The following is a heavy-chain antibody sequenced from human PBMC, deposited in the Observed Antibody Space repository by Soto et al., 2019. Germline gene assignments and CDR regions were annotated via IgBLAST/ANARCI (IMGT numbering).Heavy chain of an antibody. V-gene: IGHV1-3*01. CDR2: INAGIGNT. D-gene: IGHD7-27*01. CDR3: AREKTVRVSGDS. CDR1: GYTLTSYA. Sequence: GASVKVSCKASGYTLTSYAMHWVRQAPGQRLEWMGWINAGIGNTKYSQNFQGRVTISRDTSASTVYMELNSLRSEDTAVYYCAREKTVRVSGDSWGRGTRVTFS. J-gene: IGHJ5*02.